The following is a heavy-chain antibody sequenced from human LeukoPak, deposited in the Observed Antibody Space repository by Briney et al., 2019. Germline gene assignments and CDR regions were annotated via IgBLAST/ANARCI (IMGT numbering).Heavy chain of an antibody. CDR2: IIPIFGTA. V-gene: IGHV1-69*06. CDR1: GGTFSSYA. CDR3: ATYSGSKSLAFDI. D-gene: IGHD1-26*01. J-gene: IGHJ3*02. Sequence: GSSVKVSCKASGGTFSSYAISWVRQAPGQGLEWMGGIIPIFGTANYAQKFQGRVTMTEDTSTDTAYMELSSLRSEDTAVYYCATYSGSKSLAFDIWGQGTMVTVSS.